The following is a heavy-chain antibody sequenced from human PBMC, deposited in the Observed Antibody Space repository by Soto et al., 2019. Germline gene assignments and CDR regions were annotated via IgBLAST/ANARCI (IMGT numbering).Heavy chain of an antibody. Sequence: QVQLVQSGAEVKKPAASVQVSCKASGYTFTSYAMHWVRQAPGQRLEWMGWINAGNGNTKYSQKCQGRVTITRDTSASTAYMELSSLRSEDTAVYYCARSRFSSGLDFWGQGTLVTVSS. CDR1: GYTFTSYA. D-gene: IGHD3-22*01. V-gene: IGHV1-3*01. J-gene: IGHJ4*02. CDR2: INAGNGNT. CDR3: ARSRFSSGLDF.